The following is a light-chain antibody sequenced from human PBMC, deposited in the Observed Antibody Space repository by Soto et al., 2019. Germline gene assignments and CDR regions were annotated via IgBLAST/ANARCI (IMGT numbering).Light chain of an antibody. V-gene: IGKV1-33*01. J-gene: IGKJ1*01. CDR2: DAS. CDR1: HDISEY. CDR3: QQYDNVPPLM. Sequence: DIQMTQSPSSLSASVGERVTITCQASHDISEYLNWYHQKPGKAPKLLIYDASTLETGVPSRFSGGGSGTFFTFTINSLQAEDIGTYYCQQYDNVPPLMFGQGTKVEI.